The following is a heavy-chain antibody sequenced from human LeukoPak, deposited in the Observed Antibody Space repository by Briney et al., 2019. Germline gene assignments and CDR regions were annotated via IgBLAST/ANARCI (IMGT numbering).Heavy chain of an antibody. J-gene: IGHJ4*02. D-gene: IGHD2-2*01. Sequence: GGSLRLSCAASGFTFSNYGMHWVRQAPGKGLEWVAVIWYDGSKEYYADSVKSRFTISRDNSRNTLSLQMESLRVEDTAVYYCAIEYCSSTTCYGGVSDFWGQGTLVTVSS. CDR1: GFTFSNYG. V-gene: IGHV3-33*01. CDR2: IWYDGSKE. CDR3: AIEYCSSTTCYGGVSDF.